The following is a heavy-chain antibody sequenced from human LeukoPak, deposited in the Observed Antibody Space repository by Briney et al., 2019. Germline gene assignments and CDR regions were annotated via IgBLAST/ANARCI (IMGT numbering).Heavy chain of an antibody. J-gene: IGHJ6*02. Sequence: GGSLRLSCAASGFTVSGNYMSWVRQAPGKGLEWVSVIYSGGSTYYADSVKGRFTISRDNSKNTLYLQMNSLRAEDTAVYYCARDLTGLVVPAAYYYGMDVWGQGTTVTVSS. V-gene: IGHV3-53*01. CDR2: IYSGGST. D-gene: IGHD2-2*01. CDR1: GFTVSGNY. CDR3: ARDLTGLVVPAAYYYGMDV.